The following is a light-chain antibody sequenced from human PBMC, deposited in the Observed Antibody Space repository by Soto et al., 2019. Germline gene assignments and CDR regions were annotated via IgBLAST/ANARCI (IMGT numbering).Light chain of an antibody. CDR3: QVYDSSTLV. CDR1: NIGSKN. J-gene: IGLJ3*02. V-gene: IGLV3-9*01. Sequence: SYELTQPLSVSVALGQTARIICGGNNIGSKNVHWYQLNPGQAPVLVIYRDTNRPSGIPERFSGSNSGNTATLAISGAQAGDDGDYYCQVYDSSTLVFGGGTKLTVL. CDR2: RDT.